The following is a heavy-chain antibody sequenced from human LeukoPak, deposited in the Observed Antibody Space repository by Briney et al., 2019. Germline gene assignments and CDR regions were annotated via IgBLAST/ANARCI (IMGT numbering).Heavy chain of an antibody. CDR1: GYTFTSYY. CDR3: ARVRFSSGWYIAFDI. Sequence: ASVKVSCKASGYTFTSYYMHWVRPAPGQGLEWMGIINPSGGSTTYAQKFQGRVTMTRDTSTTTVYMELSSLRSEDTAVYYCARVRFSSGWYIAFDIWGQGTIVTVSS. J-gene: IGHJ3*02. CDR2: INPSGGST. D-gene: IGHD6-19*01. V-gene: IGHV1-46*01.